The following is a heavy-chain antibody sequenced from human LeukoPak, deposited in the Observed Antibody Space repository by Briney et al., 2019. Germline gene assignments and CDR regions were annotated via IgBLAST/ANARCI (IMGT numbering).Heavy chain of an antibody. J-gene: IGHJ3*02. CDR2: IYSGGST. D-gene: IGHD3-9*01. V-gene: IGHV3-53*05. CDR3: ARAHGILTGYLGAAFDI. CDR1: GFIVSSSY. Sequence: GGSLRLSCSASGFIVSSSYMTWVRQAPGKGLEWVSVIYSGGSTYYADSVKGRFTISRDNSKNTLYLQMGSLRAEDMAVYYCARAHGILTGYLGAAFDIWGQGTMVTVSS.